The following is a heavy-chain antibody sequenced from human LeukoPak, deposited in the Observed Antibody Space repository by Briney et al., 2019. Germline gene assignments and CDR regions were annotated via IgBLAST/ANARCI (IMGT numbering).Heavy chain of an antibody. D-gene: IGHD3-3*02. V-gene: IGHV1-2*06. CDR3: ARLGSVFGVVISLDY. CDR2: INPNSGGT. Sequence: APVKVSCKASGYTFTGYYMHWVRQAPGQGLEWMGRINPNSGGTNYAQKFQGRVTMTRDTSISTAYMELSRLRSDDTAVYYCARLGSVFGVVISLDYWGQGTLVTVSS. CDR1: GYTFTGYY. J-gene: IGHJ4*02.